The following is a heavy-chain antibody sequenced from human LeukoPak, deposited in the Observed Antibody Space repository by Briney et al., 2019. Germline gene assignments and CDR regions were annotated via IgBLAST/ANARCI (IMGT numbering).Heavy chain of an antibody. Sequence: ASVKVSCKASGGTFSSYAISWVRQAPGQGLEWMGGIIPIFGTANYAQKFQGRVTITADKSTSTAYMELSSLRSEDTAVYYCARDRKDCSSTSCFNWFDPWGQGTLVTVSS. D-gene: IGHD2-2*01. CDR1: GGTFSSYA. CDR2: IIPIFGTA. CDR3: ARDRKDCSSTSCFNWFDP. J-gene: IGHJ5*02. V-gene: IGHV1-69*06.